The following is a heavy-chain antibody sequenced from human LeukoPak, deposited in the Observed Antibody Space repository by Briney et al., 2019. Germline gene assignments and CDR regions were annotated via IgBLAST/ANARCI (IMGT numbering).Heavy chain of an antibody. CDR2: IIPIFGTA. D-gene: IGHD2-21*02. CDR3: ARTPEAYCGGDCYYDY. J-gene: IGHJ4*02. CDR1: GYTFTSYG. V-gene: IGHV1-69*13. Sequence: SVKVSCKASGYTFTSYGISWVRQAPGQGLEWMGGIIPIFGTANYAQKFQGRVTITADESTSTAYMELSSLRSEDTAVYYCARTPEAYCGGDCYYDYWGQGTLVTVSS.